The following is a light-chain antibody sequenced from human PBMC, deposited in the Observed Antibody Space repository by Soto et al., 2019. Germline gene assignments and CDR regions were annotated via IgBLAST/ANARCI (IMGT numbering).Light chain of an antibody. CDR1: SSDVGSDYL. Sequence: QSVLTHPASVSGSPGQSITISCIGTSSDVGSDYLVSWYQQHPGKAPKLIISEDTKRPSGVSNRFSGSKSGNTASLTISGLQADDEADYYCCSYADSNNLVIFGGGTKLTVL. V-gene: IGLV2-23*01. J-gene: IGLJ2*01. CDR2: EDT. CDR3: CSYADSNNLVI.